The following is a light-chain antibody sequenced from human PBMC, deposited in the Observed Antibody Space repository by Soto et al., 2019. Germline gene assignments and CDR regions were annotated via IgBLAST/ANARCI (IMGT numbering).Light chain of an antibody. Sequence: QSALTQPASVSGSPGQSITISCTGTSSDVGGYNYVSWYQQHPGKAPKLMIYDDSNRPPGVSNRFSGSKSGNTASLTISGLQAEDEADYYCSSYTSSSRVFGTGTKLTVL. J-gene: IGLJ1*01. V-gene: IGLV2-14*01. CDR3: SSYTSSSRV. CDR1: SSDVGGYNY. CDR2: DDS.